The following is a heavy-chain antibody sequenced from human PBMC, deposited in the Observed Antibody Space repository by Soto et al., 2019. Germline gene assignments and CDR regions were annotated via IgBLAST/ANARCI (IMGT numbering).Heavy chain of an antibody. V-gene: IGHV4-34*01. CDR2: INHSGST. Sequence: QVQLQQWGAGLLKPSETLSLTCAVYGGSFSGYYWSWIRQPPGKGLEWIGGINHSGSTNYNPSLKRRFTISVDTSKNQFSLKLSSVTAADTAAYYCASAPYCTNGVCYRYFQHWGQGTLVTVSS. D-gene: IGHD2-8*01. CDR1: GGSFSGYY. J-gene: IGHJ1*01. CDR3: ASAPYCTNGVCYRYFQH.